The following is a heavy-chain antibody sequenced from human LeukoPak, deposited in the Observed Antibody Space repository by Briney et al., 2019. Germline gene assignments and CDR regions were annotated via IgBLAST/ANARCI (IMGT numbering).Heavy chain of an antibody. D-gene: IGHD3-22*01. CDR1: GVTFSSYA. CDR2: ISGSGGST. Sequence: GGSLRLSCAASGVTFSSYAMSWVRQAPGKGLEWVSTISGSGGSTYYADSVKGRFTISRDNSKDTLYLQMNSLRAEDTAVYYCAKFRDSSGYYSPSDYWGQGTLVTVSS. V-gene: IGHV3-23*01. J-gene: IGHJ4*02. CDR3: AKFRDSSGYYSPSDY.